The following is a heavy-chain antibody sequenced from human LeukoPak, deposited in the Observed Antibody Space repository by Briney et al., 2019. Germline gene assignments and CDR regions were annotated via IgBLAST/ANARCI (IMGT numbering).Heavy chain of an antibody. CDR2: IYYSGST. CDR3: ARHRKVAGPLDY. CDR1: GGSISSSSYY. D-gene: IGHD6-19*01. Sequence: SETLSLTCTVSGGSISSSSYYWGWIRQPPGKGLEWIGSIYYSGSTYYNPSLKSRVTISVDTSKNQFSLKLSSVTAADTAVYYRARHRKVAGPLDYWGQGTLVTVSS. V-gene: IGHV4-39*01. J-gene: IGHJ4*02.